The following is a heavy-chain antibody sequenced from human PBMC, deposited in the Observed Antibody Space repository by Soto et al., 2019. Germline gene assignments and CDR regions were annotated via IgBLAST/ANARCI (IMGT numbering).Heavy chain of an antibody. CDR2: IWYDGSNK. J-gene: IGHJ3*02. V-gene: IGHV3-33*01. CDR3: TRDTLIAVAAYDAFGI. D-gene: IGHD6-19*01. CDR1: GFTFSSYG. Sequence: QVQLVESGGGVVQRGGSLRLSCAASGFTFSSYGMHWVRQAPGKGLEWVAVIWYDGSNKYYADSVKGRYTISRDDSKNTVYLQMNSLGAEDTAVYYCTRDTLIAVAAYDAFGIWGQGTSVTVSS.